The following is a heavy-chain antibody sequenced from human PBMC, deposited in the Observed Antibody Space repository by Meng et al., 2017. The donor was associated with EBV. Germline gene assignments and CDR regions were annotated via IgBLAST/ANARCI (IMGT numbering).Heavy chain of an antibody. CDR3: VRELVGGTFDY. CDR2: IIPAGGNT. V-gene: IGHV1-46*01. Sequence: QVHTVRSGAEVDKPGAPVKVSCKASGYTFTSYYLHWVRQAPGQGLEWMGIIIPAGGNTNYAQKFRGRFTMTRDTSTSTVYMDLSILTSEDTAVYYCVRELVGGTFDYWGQGTLVTVSS. D-gene: IGHD1/OR15-1a*01. J-gene: IGHJ4*02. CDR1: GYTFTSYY.